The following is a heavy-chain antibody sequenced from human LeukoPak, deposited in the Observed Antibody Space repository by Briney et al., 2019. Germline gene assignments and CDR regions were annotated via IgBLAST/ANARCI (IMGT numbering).Heavy chain of an antibody. D-gene: IGHD4-17*01. V-gene: IGHV3-21*01. CDR2: ISSSSSYI. Sequence: GGSLRLSCAASGFTFSSYSMNWVRQAPGKGLEWVSSISSSSSYIYYADSVKGRFTISRDNAKNSLYPQMNSLRAEDTAVYYCARGPYGGNSLGYWGQGTLVTVSS. CDR1: GFTFSSYS. CDR3: ARGPYGGNSLGY. J-gene: IGHJ4*02.